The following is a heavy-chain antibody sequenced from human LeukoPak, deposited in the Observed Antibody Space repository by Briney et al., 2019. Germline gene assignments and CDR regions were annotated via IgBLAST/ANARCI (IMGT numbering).Heavy chain of an antibody. V-gene: IGHV1-69*05. CDR2: IIPIFGTA. Sequence: SVKVSCKASGGTFSSYAISWVRQAPGQGLEWMGGIIPIFGTANYAQKFQGRVTITTDESTSTAYMELSSLRSEDTAVYYCARASRALVATTPDDYWGQGTLVTVSS. CDR3: ARASRALVATTPDDY. J-gene: IGHJ4*02. CDR1: GGTFSSYA. D-gene: IGHD5-12*01.